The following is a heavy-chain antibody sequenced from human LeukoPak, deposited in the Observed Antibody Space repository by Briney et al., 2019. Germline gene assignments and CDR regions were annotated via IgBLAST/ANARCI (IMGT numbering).Heavy chain of an antibody. CDR3: ARDTHYDFWSGYWNPASDAFDI. V-gene: IGHV1-18*01. D-gene: IGHD3-3*01. CDR2: ISAYNGNT. CDR1: GYTFTSYG. Sequence: ASVKVSCKASGYTFTSYGISWVRQAPGQGLEWMGWISAYNGNTNYAQKLQGRVTMTTDTSTSTAYMELRSLRSDDTAVYYCARDTHYDFWSGYWNPASDAFDIWGQGTMVTVSS. J-gene: IGHJ3*02.